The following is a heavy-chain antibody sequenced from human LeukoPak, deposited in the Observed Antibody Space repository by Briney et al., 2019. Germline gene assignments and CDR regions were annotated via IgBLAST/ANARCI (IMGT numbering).Heavy chain of an antibody. Sequence: PSETLSLTCTVSGVSISSYYWSWIRRPPGKGLEWVASIYYSGSTNYNPSLQSRVTTSVDTSKNQFSLKLSSVTAADTAVYYCARRDYNYYGMDVWGRGTTVTVSS. V-gene: IGHV4-59*08. CDR1: GVSISSYY. CDR2: IYYSGST. CDR3: ARRDYNYYGMDV. J-gene: IGHJ6*02.